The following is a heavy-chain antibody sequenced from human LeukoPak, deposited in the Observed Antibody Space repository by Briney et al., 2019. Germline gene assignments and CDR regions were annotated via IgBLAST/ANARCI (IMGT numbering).Heavy chain of an antibody. CDR2: ISVGGDYI. CDR1: GFTFGSSP. CDR3: TSYRGRMDD. Sequence: GGSLRLSCEASGFTFGSSPMSWVRQAPGKGLEWVSSISVGGDYIYYGDSVKGRFTISRDDSKNTLYLQMNSLKTEDTAIYYCTSYRGRMDDWGQGTTVTVSS. J-gene: IGHJ6*02. D-gene: IGHD1-1*01. V-gene: IGHV3-23*02.